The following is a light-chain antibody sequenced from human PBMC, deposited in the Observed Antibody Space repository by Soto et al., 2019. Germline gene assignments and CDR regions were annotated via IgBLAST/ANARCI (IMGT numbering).Light chain of an antibody. CDR1: SSDVGSYNL. V-gene: IGLV2-23*02. Sequence: QSALAQPASVSGSPGQSITISCTGTSSDVGSYNLVSWYQQHPGKAPKLMIYEVSKRPSGVSNRFSGSKSGNTASLTISGLQAEDEADYYCCSYAGVFGGGTKLNVL. CDR3: CSYAGV. CDR2: EVS. J-gene: IGLJ2*01.